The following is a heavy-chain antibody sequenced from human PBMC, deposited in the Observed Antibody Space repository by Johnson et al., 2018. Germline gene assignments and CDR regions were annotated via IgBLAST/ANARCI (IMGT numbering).Heavy chain of an antibody. V-gene: IGHV3-20*04. Sequence: EVQLLESGGGVVRPGWSLRLSCAASGFTFDDYGMSWVRQAPGKGLEWVSGINWNGGSTGYADSVKGRFTISRDNAKNSLYLQMNSLRAEDTAVYYCAKAVSGGINYYYYYYMDVWGKGTTVTVSS. J-gene: IGHJ6*03. CDR2: INWNGGST. CDR1: GFTFDDYG. CDR3: AKAVSGGINYYYYYYMDV. D-gene: IGHD2-15*01.